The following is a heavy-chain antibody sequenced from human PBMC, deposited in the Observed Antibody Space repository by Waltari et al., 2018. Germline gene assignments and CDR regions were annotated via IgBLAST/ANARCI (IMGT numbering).Heavy chain of an antibody. J-gene: IGHJ3*02. D-gene: IGHD5-12*01. CDR3: ARTMATGAFDI. CDR2: SYYSGST. V-gene: IGHV4-59*01. CDR1: GGPISVYY. Sequence: QVQLQDSGPDLVKPSKPLSLPCPVSGGPISVYYWTWIRQPPGKGLECIGYSYYSGSTTYNPSLKRRVNISVDTSKNQFSLKLSSVTAADTAVYYWARTMATGAFDIWGQGTMVTVSS.